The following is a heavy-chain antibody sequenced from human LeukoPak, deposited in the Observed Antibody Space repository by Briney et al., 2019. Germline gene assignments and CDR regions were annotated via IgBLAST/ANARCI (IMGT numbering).Heavy chain of an antibody. CDR2: IWYDGSNK. J-gene: IGHJ4*02. V-gene: IGHV3-33*01. CDR1: GLAFSNYG. CDR3: AREFNWNYSY. D-gene: IGHD1-7*01. Sequence: GRSLRLSCAASGLAFSNYGMHWVRQAPGKGLEWVAVIWYDGSNKYYADSVKGRFTISRDNSKNTLHLQMNSLRAEDTAVYYCAREFNWNYSYWGQGTLVTVSS.